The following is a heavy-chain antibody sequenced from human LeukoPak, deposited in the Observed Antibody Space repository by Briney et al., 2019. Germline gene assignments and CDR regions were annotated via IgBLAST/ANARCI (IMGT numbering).Heavy chain of an antibody. V-gene: IGHV3-21*01. D-gene: IGHD5-18*01. J-gene: IGHJ4*02. CDR2: ISSRSTYI. CDR3: AREPTAMIL. CDR1: GFTFSSYS. Sequence: GGSLRLSCAASGFTFSSYSMNWVRQTPGKGLEWVSSISSRSTYIYYADSVKGRFTISRDNAKNSLYLQMNSLRAEDAAVYYCAREPTAMILWGQGTLVTVSS.